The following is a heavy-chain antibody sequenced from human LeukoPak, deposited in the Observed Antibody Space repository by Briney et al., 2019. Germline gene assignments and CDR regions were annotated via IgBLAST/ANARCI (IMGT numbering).Heavy chain of an antibody. CDR1: GFTFSNSG. J-gene: IGHJ4*02. CDR2: MWDDESNK. V-gene: IGHV3-30*02. CDR3: AKILPDTVTADY. D-gene: IGHD4-11*01. Sequence: GGSLRLSCAASGFTFSNSGMHWVRQAPGKGLEWVAVMWDDESNKYYADSVKGRFTISRDNSKNTLYLQMNSLRAEDTAVYYCAKILPDTVTADYWGQGTLVTVSS.